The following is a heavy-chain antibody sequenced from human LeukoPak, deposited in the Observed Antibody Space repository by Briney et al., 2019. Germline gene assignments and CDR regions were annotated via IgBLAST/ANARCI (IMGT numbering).Heavy chain of an antibody. CDR2: IYYSGNT. CDR1: GGSISSSRYY. CDR3: TSWGGPWAYYYDSSGSIDDY. V-gene: IGHV4-39*01. D-gene: IGHD3-22*01. J-gene: IGHJ4*02. Sequence: NPLETLSLTCTVSGGSISSSRYYWGWIRQPPGKGLEWIGSIYYSGNTNYNPSLKSRVTISVDASKNQFSLKLSSVTAADTAVYYCTSWGGPWAYYYDSSGSIDDYWGQGTLVTVAS.